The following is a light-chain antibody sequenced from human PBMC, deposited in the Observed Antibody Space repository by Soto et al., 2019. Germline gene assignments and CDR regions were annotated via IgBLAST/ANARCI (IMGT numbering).Light chain of an antibody. CDR1: RSVDSH. CDR3: HQRDNKPQLT. CDR2: EAS. V-gene: IGKV3-11*01. J-gene: IGKJ4*01. Sequence: EFVLTKSPSTLSWSPRATATLSCRASRSVDSHLALYQHKPGQAPRLLILEASTSGMDGPARFSGSGSGTHFTLTINSRGPQDYDVYYCHQRDNKPQLTFGEGTKVDIK.